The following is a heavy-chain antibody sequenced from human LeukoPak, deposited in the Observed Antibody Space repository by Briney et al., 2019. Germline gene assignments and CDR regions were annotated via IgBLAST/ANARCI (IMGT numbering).Heavy chain of an antibody. CDR2: ISYDGSNK. Sequence: GGSLRLSCAASGFTFSSYGMHWVREAPGKGLEWVAVISYDGSNKYFADSVKGRFTISRDNSKNTLYLQMNSLRAEDTAVYYCATQDGYDNSGHYGYWGQGTLVTVSS. V-gene: IGHV3-30*03. CDR1: GFTFSSYG. J-gene: IGHJ4*02. CDR3: ATQDGYDNSGHYGY. D-gene: IGHD3-22*01.